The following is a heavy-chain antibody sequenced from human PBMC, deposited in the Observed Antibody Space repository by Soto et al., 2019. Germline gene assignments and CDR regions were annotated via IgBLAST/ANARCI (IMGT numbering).Heavy chain of an antibody. V-gene: IGHV3-33*08. CDR1: ASIFKGHG. D-gene: IGHD1-26*01. CDR3: ARDGVGATTFFGFLDY. Sequence: QVQLVESGGGVVQPGGSLRLSCAASASIFKGHGMHWVRQVPGKGLEWVAIIRYDGSDENYGDSVEGRFTISRDNSKNMLYLQMNSLRAEDTAVYYCARDGVGATTFFGFLDYWGQGTLVTVSS. J-gene: IGHJ4*02. CDR2: IRYDGSDE.